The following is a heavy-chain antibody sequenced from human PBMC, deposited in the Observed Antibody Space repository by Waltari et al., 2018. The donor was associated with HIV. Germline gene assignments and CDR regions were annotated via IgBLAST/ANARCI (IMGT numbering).Heavy chain of an antibody. V-gene: IGHV3-48*01. D-gene: IGHD2-15*01. CDR3: AREQKRYCSGGSCYSGWWFDP. J-gene: IGHJ5*02. Sequence: EVQLVESGGGLVQPGGSLRLSCAASGFTFSSYSMNWVRQAPGKGLEWVSYISSSSSTLYYAYSVKGRFTISRDNAKNALYLQMNSLRAEDTAVYYCAREQKRYCSGGSCYSGWWFDPWGQGTLVTVSS. CDR1: GFTFSSYS. CDR2: ISSSSSTL.